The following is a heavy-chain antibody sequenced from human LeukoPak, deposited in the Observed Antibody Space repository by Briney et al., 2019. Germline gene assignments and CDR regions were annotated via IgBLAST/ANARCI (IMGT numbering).Heavy chain of an antibody. Sequence: GASVKASCKASGGTFSSYAISWMRQAPGQGLEWMGRIIPILGIANYAQKFQGRVTITADKSTSTAYMELSSLRSEDTAVYYCAREKGVGYFDYWGQGTLVTVSS. D-gene: IGHD2-15*01. J-gene: IGHJ4*02. CDR3: AREKGVGYFDY. V-gene: IGHV1-69*04. CDR2: IIPILGIA. CDR1: GGTFSSYA.